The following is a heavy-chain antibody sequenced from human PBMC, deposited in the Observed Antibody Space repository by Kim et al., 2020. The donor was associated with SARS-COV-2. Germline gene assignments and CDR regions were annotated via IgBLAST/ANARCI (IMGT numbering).Heavy chain of an antibody. D-gene: IGHD3-10*01. CDR3: ARDHPGAYYGSGSYYTI. J-gene: IGHJ4*02. V-gene: IGHV4-31*02. Sequence: LKSRVTISVDTSKNQFSLKLSSVTAADTAVYYCARDHPGAYYGSGSYYTIWGQGTLVTVSS.